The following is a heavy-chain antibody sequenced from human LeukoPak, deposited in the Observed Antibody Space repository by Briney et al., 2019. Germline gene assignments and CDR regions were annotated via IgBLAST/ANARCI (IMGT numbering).Heavy chain of an antibody. CDR3: ARDLKQFGGWFDY. CDR2: INAGNGNT. Sequence: GASVKVSCKASGYTFTTYAMHWVRQAPGQRLEWMGWINAGNGNTKYSQKFQGRVTITRDTSASIAYMELSSLRSEDTAVYYCARDLKQFGGWFDYWGQGTLVTVSS. CDR1: GYTFTTYA. V-gene: IGHV1-3*01. J-gene: IGHJ4*02. D-gene: IGHD6-19*01.